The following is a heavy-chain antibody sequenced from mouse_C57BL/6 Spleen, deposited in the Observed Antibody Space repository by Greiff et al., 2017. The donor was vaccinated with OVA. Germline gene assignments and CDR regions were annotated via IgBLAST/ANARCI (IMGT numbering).Heavy chain of an antibody. CDR1: GFNIKDFY. V-gene: IGHV14-2*01. CDR2: IDPEDGET. Sequence: VQLQESGAELVKPGASVKLSCTASGFNIKDFYMHWVKQRTEQGLEWIGRIDPEDGETKYAPKFQGKATITADTSSNTAYLPLSSLTSEDTAVYYCASYGSSPHWYFDVWGTGTTVTVSS. D-gene: IGHD1-1*01. CDR3: ASYGSSPHWYFDV. J-gene: IGHJ1*03.